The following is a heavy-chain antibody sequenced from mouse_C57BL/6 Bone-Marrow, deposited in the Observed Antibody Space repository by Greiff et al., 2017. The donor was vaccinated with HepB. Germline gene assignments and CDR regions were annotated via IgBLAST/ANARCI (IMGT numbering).Heavy chain of an antibody. Sequence: QVQLQQSGPGLVQPSQSLSITCTVSGFSLTSYGVHWVRQSPGKGLEWLGVIWSGGSTDYNAAFISRLSISKDNSKSQVFFKMNSLQADDTAIYYCARRDYGSIYPWYFDVWGTGTTVTVSS. J-gene: IGHJ1*03. CDR2: IWSGGST. CDR3: ARRDYGSIYPWYFDV. D-gene: IGHD1-1*01. CDR1: GFSLTSYG. V-gene: IGHV2-2*01.